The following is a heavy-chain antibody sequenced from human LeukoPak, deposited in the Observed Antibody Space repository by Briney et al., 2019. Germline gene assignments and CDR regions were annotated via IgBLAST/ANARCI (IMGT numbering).Heavy chain of an antibody. J-gene: IGHJ4*02. CDR2: INHSGST. Sequence: SETLSLTCAVYGGSFSGYYWSWIRQPPGKGLEWIGEINHSGSTNYNPSLKSRVTISVDTSKNQFSLKLSSVTAADTAVYYCGRVRCSGGSCEFDYWGQGTLVTVSS. CDR1: GGSFSGYY. D-gene: IGHD2-15*01. CDR3: GRVRCSGGSCEFDY. V-gene: IGHV4-34*01.